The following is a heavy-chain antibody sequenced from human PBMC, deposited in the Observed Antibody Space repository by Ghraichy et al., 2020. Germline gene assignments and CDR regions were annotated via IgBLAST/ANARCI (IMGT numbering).Heavy chain of an antibody. J-gene: IGHJ4*02. D-gene: IGHD1-1*01. CDR2: IRSRVYSYET. CDR1: GFTFSGSA. Sequence: GGSLRLSCVVSGFTFSGSAIHWVRQAAGEGLEWIGRIRSRVYSYETAYAASVKGRFTVSRDDSKNTAYLQMDSLKSEDTAVYYCINLEANEWQTWGQGTLATVSS. CDR3: INLEANEWQT. V-gene: IGHV3-73*01.